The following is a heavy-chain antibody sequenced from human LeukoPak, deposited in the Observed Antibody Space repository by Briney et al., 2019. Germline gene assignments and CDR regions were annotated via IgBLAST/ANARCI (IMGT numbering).Heavy chain of an antibody. CDR2: ISGSGGST. CDR3: AKSGGGISARRNFDY. V-gene: IGHV3-23*01. Sequence: GGSLRLSCAASGFTFSSYAMSWVRQAPGKGLEWVSAISGSGGSTYYADPVKGRFTISRDNSKNTLYLQMNSLRAEDTAVYYCAKSGGGISARRNFDYWGQGTLVTVSS. D-gene: IGHD6-6*01. CDR1: GFTFSSYA. J-gene: IGHJ4*02.